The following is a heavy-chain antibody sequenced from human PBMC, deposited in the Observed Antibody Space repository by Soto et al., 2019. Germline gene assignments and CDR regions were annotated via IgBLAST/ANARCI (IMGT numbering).Heavy chain of an antibody. CDR2: IIPIFGTA. CDR3: ARALTYHYDSSGYYYFDY. CDR1: GGTFSSYA. J-gene: IGHJ4*02. V-gene: IGHV1-69*01. Sequence: QVQLVQSGAEVKKPESSVKVSCKASGGTFSSYAISWVRQAPGQGLEWMGGIIPIFGTANYAQKFQGRVTITADESTSTAYMELSSLRSEDTAVYYCARALTYHYDSSGYYYFDYWGQGTLVTVSS. D-gene: IGHD3-22*01.